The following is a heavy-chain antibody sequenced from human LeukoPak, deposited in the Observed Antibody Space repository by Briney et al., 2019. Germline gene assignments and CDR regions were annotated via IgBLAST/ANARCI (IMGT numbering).Heavy chain of an antibody. D-gene: IGHD3/OR15-3a*01. CDR1: GSSIRRYY. J-gene: IGHJ4*02. CDR3: ARGLDFWTGDYRGDY. Sequence: SETLSLTCTVSGSSIRRYYWNWIRQPPGKGLEWIGYIYHTGTTNYNPSLKSRVTISVDTSKNQFSLRLTSVTTADTAVYSCARGLDFWTGDYRGDYWGQGALVAVSS. CDR2: IYHTGTT. V-gene: IGHV4-59*01.